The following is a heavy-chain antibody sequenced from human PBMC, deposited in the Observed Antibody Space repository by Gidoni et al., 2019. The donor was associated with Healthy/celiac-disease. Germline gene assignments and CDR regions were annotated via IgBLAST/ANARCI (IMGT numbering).Heavy chain of an antibody. V-gene: IGHV3-30*18. D-gene: IGHD2-15*01. CDR2: ISYDGSNK. J-gene: IGHJ4*02. CDR1: GFTFSSYG. CDR3: AKDQDGAFDY. Sequence: QVQLVESGAAVVQPGRSLRLSCAASGFTFSSYGMHWVRQAPGKGLELVAVISYDGSNKYYADSVKGPFTISRDNSKNTLYLQMNSLRAEDTAVYDCAKDQDGAFDYWDQGTLVTVSS.